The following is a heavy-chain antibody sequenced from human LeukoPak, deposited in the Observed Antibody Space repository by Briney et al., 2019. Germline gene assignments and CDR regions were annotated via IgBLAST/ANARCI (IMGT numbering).Heavy chain of an antibody. CDR1: GGSISSSSYY. J-gene: IGHJ3*02. D-gene: IGHD1/OR15-1a*01. V-gene: IGHV4-39*07. CDR2: IYHSGST. CDR3: ASRMYLTVGNSAFDI. Sequence: SETLSLTCTVSGGSISSSSYYWGWIRQPPGKGLEWIGEIYHSGSTNYNPSLKSRVTILVDRSMNQFSLKLNSVTAADAAVYYCASRMYLTVGNSAFDIWGQGTMVTVSS.